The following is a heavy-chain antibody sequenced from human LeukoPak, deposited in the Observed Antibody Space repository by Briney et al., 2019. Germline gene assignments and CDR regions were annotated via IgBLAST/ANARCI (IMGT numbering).Heavy chain of an antibody. V-gene: IGHV3-23*01. CDR2: ISGSGDST. Sequence: PGGSLRLSCAASGFIFSSYAMSWVRQAPGKGLEWVSAISGSGDSTHYADSVKGRFTISRDNSKNTLYLQMNSLRAEDTAVYYCRLGGGFDYWGQGTLVTVSS. J-gene: IGHJ4*02. CDR1: GFIFSSYA. D-gene: IGHD3-16*01. CDR3: RLGGGFDY.